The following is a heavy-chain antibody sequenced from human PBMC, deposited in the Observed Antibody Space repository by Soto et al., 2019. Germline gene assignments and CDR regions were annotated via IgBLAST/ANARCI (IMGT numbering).Heavy chain of an antibody. J-gene: IGHJ4*02. Sequence: GESLKISCNGSGYSFAGYWITWVRQKPGKGLEWMGRIDPSDSQTYYSPSFRGLVTISVTKSITTVFLQWSSLRASDTAMYYCARQIYDSDTGPNFQYYFDSWGQGTPVTVSS. CDR2: IDPSDSQT. D-gene: IGHD3-22*01. V-gene: IGHV5-10-1*01. CDR3: ARQIYDSDTGPNFQYYFDS. CDR1: GYSFAGYW.